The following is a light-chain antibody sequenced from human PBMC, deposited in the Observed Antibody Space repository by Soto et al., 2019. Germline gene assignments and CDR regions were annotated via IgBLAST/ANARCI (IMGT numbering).Light chain of an antibody. J-gene: IGKJ1*01. Sequence: EMVVTQSPDTLSLSPGERVTLFCRASQSVSDNYLAWYQQKPGQAPRLLIYGASNRATGITDRFTGAGSGTDFTLTISRLEPEDFAVYFCQQYDRSPWTFGQGTKVEIK. CDR3: QQYDRSPWT. CDR2: GAS. V-gene: IGKV3-20*01. CDR1: QSVSDNY.